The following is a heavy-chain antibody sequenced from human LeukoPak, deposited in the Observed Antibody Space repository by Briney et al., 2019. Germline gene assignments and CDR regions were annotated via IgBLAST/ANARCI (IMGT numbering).Heavy chain of an antibody. V-gene: IGHV3-30*02. D-gene: IGHD1-14*01. CDR3: AKNRRILGLTLQRHYMDV. CDR2: MTYDGRKR. J-gene: IGHJ6*03. Sequence: GGSLRLSCVVSGFTFRSYGTHWVRQAPGKGLEGVAFMTYDGRKRPSADSVKGRFTITRDNSKHTLYLQMDGLRPEDTAVYYCAKNRRILGLTLQRHYMDVWGKGTTVAVSS. CDR1: GFTFRSYG.